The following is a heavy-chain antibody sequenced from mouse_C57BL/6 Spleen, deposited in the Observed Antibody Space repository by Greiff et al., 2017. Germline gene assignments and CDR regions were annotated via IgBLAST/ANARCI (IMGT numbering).Heavy chain of an antibody. Sequence: QVPLKQPGAELVRPGSSVKLSCKASGYTFTSYWMHWVKQRPIQGLEWIGNIDPSDSETHYPQKFKDKATLTVDKSSSTAYMQLSSLTSEDSAVYYWARGYYGSSFYAMDYWGQGTSGTVSS. V-gene: IGHV1-52*01. CDR3: ARGYYGSSFYAMDY. CDR2: IDPSDSET. CDR1: GYTFTSYW. D-gene: IGHD1-1*01. J-gene: IGHJ4*01.